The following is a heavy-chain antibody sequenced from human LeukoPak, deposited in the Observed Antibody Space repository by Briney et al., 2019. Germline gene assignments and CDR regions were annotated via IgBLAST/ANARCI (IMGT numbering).Heavy chain of an antibody. CDR3: AGGASSTVHY. J-gene: IGHJ4*02. CDR2: INGDGSL. V-gene: IGHV3-74*01. Sequence: GGSLRLSCAASGLTFSTYWMHWVRQAPGKGLVWVSRINGDGSLSYADSVKGRFTISRDNTKNMLYLQMNSLRAEDTAVYHCAGGASSTVHYWGQGTLVTVSS. D-gene: IGHD6-13*01. CDR1: GLTFSTYW.